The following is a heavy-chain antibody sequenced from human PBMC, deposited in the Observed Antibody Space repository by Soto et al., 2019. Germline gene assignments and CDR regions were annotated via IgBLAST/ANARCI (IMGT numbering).Heavy chain of an antibody. D-gene: IGHD1-26*01. CDR3: AKEGGLSGSYYISSSYYFDY. V-gene: IGHV3-30*18. Sequence: QVQLVESGGGVVQPGRSLRLSCVASGFTFSSYGMHWVRQAPGKGLEWVAIISYDGSNTYYADSVKGRFTISRDNSKNTLYLQMTSLRAEDTSVYYCAKEGGLSGSYYISSSYYFDYWCQGTLVTVSS. CDR2: ISYDGSNT. J-gene: IGHJ4*02. CDR1: GFTFSSYG.